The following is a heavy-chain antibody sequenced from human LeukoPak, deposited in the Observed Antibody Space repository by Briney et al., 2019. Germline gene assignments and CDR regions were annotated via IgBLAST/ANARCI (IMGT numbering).Heavy chain of an antibody. J-gene: IGHJ4*02. Sequence: TGGSLRLSWAASGFTFSSYEMNWVRQAPGKGLEWVSYISSSGSTIYYAASVKGRFTISRDNAKNSLYLQMNSLRAEDTAVYYCARDGKGRNRIGYYFDYWGQGTLVTVSS. V-gene: IGHV3-48*03. CDR3: ARDGKGRNRIGYYFDY. D-gene: IGHD3-10*01. CDR1: GFTFSSYE. CDR2: ISSSGSTI.